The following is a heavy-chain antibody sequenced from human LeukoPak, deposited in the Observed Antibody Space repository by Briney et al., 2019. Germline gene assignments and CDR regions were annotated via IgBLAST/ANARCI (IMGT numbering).Heavy chain of an antibody. CDR3: VRGTGY. CDR2: ISSNGDNT. J-gene: IGHJ4*02. V-gene: IGHV3-64D*06. CDR1: GFTFSTYV. Sequence: RGSLRLSCSVSGFTFSTYVMHWVRQAPGKVLEYVSAISSNGDNTYYADSVKGRFTISRDNSKNTLYLQMSSLRADDTAVYYCVRGTGYWGQGTLVTVSS.